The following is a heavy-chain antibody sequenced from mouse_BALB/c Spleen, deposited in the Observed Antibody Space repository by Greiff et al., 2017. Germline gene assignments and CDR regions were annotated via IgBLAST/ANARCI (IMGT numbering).Heavy chain of an antibody. CDR2: ISNLAYSI. D-gene: IGHD2-12*01. CDR3: ARGYHYFDY. Sequence: EVHLVESGGGLVQPGGSRKLSCAASGFTFSDYGMAWVRQAPGKGPEWVAFISNLAYSIYYADTVTGRFTISRGNAKNTLYLEMSSLRSEDTAMYYCARGYHYFDYWGQGTTLTVSS. CDR1: GFTFSDYG. V-gene: IGHV5-15*02. J-gene: IGHJ2*01.